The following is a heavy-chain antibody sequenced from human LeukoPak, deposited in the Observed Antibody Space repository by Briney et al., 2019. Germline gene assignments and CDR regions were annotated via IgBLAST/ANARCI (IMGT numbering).Heavy chain of an antibody. D-gene: IGHD6-6*01. CDR1: GGTFSSYA. J-gene: IGHJ6*03. CDR2: IIPIFGTA. Sequence: PPASVKVSCKASGGTFSSYAISWVRQAPGQGLEWMGGIIPIFGTANYAQKFQGRVTITTDESTSTAYMELSSLRSEDTAVYYCARAQYSSSYILRYYYMDVWGKGTTVTVSS. V-gene: IGHV1-69*05. CDR3: ARAQYSSSYILRYYYMDV.